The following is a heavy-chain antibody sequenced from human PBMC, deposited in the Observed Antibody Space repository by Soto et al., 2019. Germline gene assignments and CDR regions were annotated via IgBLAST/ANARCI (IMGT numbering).Heavy chain of an antibody. V-gene: IGHV3-74*01. J-gene: IGHJ4*02. CDR1: GFTFSNYW. D-gene: IGHD3-16*01. Sequence: PGGSLRLSCAASGFTFSNYWMHWVRQAPGQGLVWVSRLNTNGRITDYADSVQGRFTISRDNARNTLYLQINSLRVEDTAVYYCPRDLGGVGSYWGQGTLVPVSS. CDR3: PRDLGGVGSY. CDR2: LNTNGRIT.